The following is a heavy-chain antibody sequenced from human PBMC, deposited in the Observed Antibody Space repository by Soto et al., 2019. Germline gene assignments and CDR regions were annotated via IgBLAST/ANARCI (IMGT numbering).Heavy chain of an antibody. Sequence: QVQLVQSGAEVKKPGASVKVSCKASGYTFTTYGITWVRQAPGQGLEWMGWISTYNGNTNYAQKLQGRVTMTTDTSTSTADMELRSLRSDDTAVYYCARLASYGAFDIWGQGTMVTVSS. V-gene: IGHV1-18*01. J-gene: IGHJ3*02. CDR3: ARLASYGAFDI. CDR1: GYTFTTYG. CDR2: ISTYNGNT. D-gene: IGHD4-17*01.